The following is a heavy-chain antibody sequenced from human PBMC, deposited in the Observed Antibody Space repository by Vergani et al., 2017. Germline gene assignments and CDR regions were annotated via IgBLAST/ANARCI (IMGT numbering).Heavy chain of an antibody. D-gene: IGHD3-9*01. V-gene: IGHV2-26*01. CDR1: GFSLSHASMG. CDR3: ARIAFDILTDVMLFDI. J-gene: IGHJ3*02. Sequence: QVTLKESGPVLVKPTEPLTLPCTVSGFSLSHASMGVSWIRQPPRKSLEWLAHIFSNDEKSYSTSLKSRLTISKDTSKSQVVLTMTNMDPVDTATYYCARIAFDILTDVMLFDIWGQGTMVTVSS. CDR2: IFSNDEK.